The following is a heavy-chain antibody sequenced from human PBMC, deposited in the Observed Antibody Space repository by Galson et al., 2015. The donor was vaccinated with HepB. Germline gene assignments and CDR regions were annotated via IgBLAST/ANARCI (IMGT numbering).Heavy chain of an antibody. D-gene: IGHD4-23*01. J-gene: IGHJ4*02. Sequence: SVKVSCKASGYTFTSYAMNWVRQAPGQGLEWMGWINTNTGNPTYAQGFTGRFVFSLDTSVSTAYLQINSLKAEDTAVYYCARDSSYGGNSFVGYWGQGTLGTVSS. CDR2: INTNTGNP. CDR1: GYTFTSYA. CDR3: ARDSSYGGNSFVGY. V-gene: IGHV7-4-1*02.